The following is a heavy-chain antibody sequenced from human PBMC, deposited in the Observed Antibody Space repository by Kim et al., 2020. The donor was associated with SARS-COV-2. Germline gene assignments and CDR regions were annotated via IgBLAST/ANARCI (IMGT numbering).Heavy chain of an antibody. CDR2: INTNTGNP. J-gene: IGHJ4*02. V-gene: IGHV7-4-1*02. Sequence: ASVKVSCKASGYPFTNYPMYWVRQAPGQGLEWMGWINTNTGNPTYARGFTGRFVFSLETSATTAYLQISSLEAEDTAVYYCATKTHSTIDFWGQGTLVTVSP. CDR1: GYPFTNYP. CDR3: ATKTHSTIDF. D-gene: IGHD2-2*01.